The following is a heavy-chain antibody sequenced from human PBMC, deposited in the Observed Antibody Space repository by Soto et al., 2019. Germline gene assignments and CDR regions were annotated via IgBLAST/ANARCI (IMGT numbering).Heavy chain of an antibody. D-gene: IGHD3-22*01. CDR2: MWSEGGNK. CDR1: GSTFSSYG. Sequence: QVQLVESGGVVVQPGRSLRLSCAASGSTFSSYGMHWVRQAPGKGLEWVAVMWSEGGNKYYADSVKGRFTISRDNSKNTLYLQMNSVRVEDTAMYYCARDPPDDSSGYYSLDYWGQGTLVTVSS. J-gene: IGHJ4*02. CDR3: ARDPPDDSSGYYSLDY. V-gene: IGHV3-33*01.